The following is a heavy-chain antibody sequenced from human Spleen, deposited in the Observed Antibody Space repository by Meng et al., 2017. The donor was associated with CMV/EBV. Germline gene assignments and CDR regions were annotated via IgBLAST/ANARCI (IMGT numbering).Heavy chain of an antibody. CDR3: TTDSRYCSSTSCYRGPYYYYYGMDV. CDR2: IKSKTDGGTT. Sequence: GESLKISCAASGFTFSNAWMSWVRQAPGKGLEWVGRIKSKTDGGTTDYAAPVKGRFTISRDDSKNTLYLQMNSLKTEDTAVYYCTTDSRYCSSTSCYRGPYYYYYGMDVWGQGTTVTVSS. V-gene: IGHV3-15*01. D-gene: IGHD2-2*02. J-gene: IGHJ6*02. CDR1: GFTFSNAW.